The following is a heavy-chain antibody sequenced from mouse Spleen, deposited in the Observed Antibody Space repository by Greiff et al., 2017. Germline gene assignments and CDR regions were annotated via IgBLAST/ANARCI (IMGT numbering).Heavy chain of an antibody. CDR1: GYTFTSYW. V-gene: IGHV1-53*01. CDR2: INPSNGGT. CDR3: ARYSTMITTAWFAY. D-gene: IGHD2-4*01. J-gene: IGHJ3*01. Sequence: QVQLKQPGTELVKPGASVKLSCKASGYTFTSYWMHWVKQRPGQGLEWIGNINPSNGGTNYNEKFKSKATLTVDKSSSTAYMQLSSLTSEDSAVYYCARYSTMITTAWFAYWGQGTLVTVSA.